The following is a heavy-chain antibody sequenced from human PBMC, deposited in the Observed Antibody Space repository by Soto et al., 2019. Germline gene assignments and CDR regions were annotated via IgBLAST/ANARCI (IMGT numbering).Heavy chain of an antibody. J-gene: IGHJ6*02. V-gene: IGHV1-69*12. CDR2: IVPIFGTT. D-gene: IGHD6-19*01. CDR1: GGTFSNYA. Sequence: QVQLVQSGAEVKKPGSSVKVSCKVSGGTFSNYAIDWVRLAPGHGLEWMGGIVPIFGTTYYTQKFQGRATIIADDSTTTAYLEMSSLRSEDKAIYYCARVEAVAGLYNDHGLDVRGQGNAVTVSS. CDR3: ARVEAVAGLYNDHGLDV.